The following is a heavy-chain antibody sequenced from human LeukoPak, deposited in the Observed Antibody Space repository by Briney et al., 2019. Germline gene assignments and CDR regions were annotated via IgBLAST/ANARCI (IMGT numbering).Heavy chain of an antibody. CDR1: GGSISSYY. D-gene: IGHD2-2*01. Sequence: SETLSLTCTVSGGSISSYYWSWIRQPAGKGLEWLGRIYTSGSTNYNPSLKSRVTMSVDTSKNQFSLKLSSVTAADTAVYYCARVALGHCSSTSCRDNYYYYYYMDVWGKGTTVTVSS. CDR3: ARVALGHCSSTSCRDNYYYYYYMDV. CDR2: IYTSGST. V-gene: IGHV4-4*07. J-gene: IGHJ6*03.